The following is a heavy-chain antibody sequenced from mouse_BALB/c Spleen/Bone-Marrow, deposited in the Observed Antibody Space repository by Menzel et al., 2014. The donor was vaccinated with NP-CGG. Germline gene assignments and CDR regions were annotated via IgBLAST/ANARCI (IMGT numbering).Heavy chain of an antibody. V-gene: IGHV1S130*01. Sequence: QVQLQQSGSVLVRPGASVKLSCKASGYTFTNSWMHWAKQRPGQGLEWIGEIHPNSGNSSYNEKFKGKATLTVDTSSSTAYVDLSSLTSEDSAVYYWARHHRYAYYFDYWGQGTTLTVSS. CDR2: IHPNSGNS. D-gene: IGHD2-14*01. CDR3: ARHHRYAYYFDY. CDR1: GYTFTNSW. J-gene: IGHJ2*01.